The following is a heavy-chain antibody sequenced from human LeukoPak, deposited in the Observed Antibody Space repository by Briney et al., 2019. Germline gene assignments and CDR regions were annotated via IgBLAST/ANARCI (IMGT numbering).Heavy chain of an antibody. CDR3: ARHPGGNPAFRFDY. CDR2: THSSGST. J-gene: IGHJ4*02. V-gene: IGHV4-59*08. Sequence: PSETLSLTCTVSGGSISNYFWSWLRQPPGKGLEWIGYTHSSGSTNYNPSLKSRVTISVDTSKNQFPLNLNSVTAADTAVYYCARHPGGNPAFRFDYWGQGILVTVSS. D-gene: IGHD4-23*01. CDR1: GGSISNYF.